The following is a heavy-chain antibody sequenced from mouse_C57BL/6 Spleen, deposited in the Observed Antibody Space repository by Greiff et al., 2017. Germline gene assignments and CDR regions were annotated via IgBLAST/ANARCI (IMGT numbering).Heavy chain of an antibody. CDR2: IYPRDGSN. CDR1: GYTFTSYD. J-gene: IGHJ4*01. V-gene: IGHV1-85*01. CDR3: ARQDGPYAMDY. Sequence: VQLQESGPELVKPGASVKLSCKASGYTFTSYDLNWVKQRPGQGLEWIGWIYPRDGSNKYNEKFKGKATLTVDTSSSTAYMELHSLTSEDSAVYFCARQDGPYAMDYWGQGTSVTVSS. D-gene: IGHD2-3*01.